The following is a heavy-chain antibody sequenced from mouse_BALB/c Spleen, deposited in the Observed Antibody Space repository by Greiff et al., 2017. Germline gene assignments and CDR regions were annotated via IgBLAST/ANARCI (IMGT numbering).Heavy chain of an antibody. CDR1: GFNFNDYY. D-gene: IGHD3-2*01. V-gene: IGHV14-4*02. CDR3: NAGRQLGLDY. Sequence: EVQLQQSGAELVRSGASVKLSCTASGFNFNDYYMHWVQQRPEQGLEWIGWIDPENGDTEYAPKFPGKATMTTDTSSNTAYLQLSSLTSEDTAVYYWNAGRQLGLDYWGQGTTLTVSS. CDR2: IDPENGDT. J-gene: IGHJ2*01.